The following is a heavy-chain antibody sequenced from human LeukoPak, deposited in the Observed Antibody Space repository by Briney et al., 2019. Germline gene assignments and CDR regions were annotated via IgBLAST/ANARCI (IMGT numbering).Heavy chain of an antibody. J-gene: IGHJ1*01. CDR1: GYTLTELS. Sequence: ASVKVSCKVSGYTLTELSMHWVRPAPGKGLEWMGGFDPEDGETIYAQKFQGRVTMTEDTSTDTAYMELSSLRSEDTAVYYCATVLHRTDSSGYSPFQHWGQGTLVTVSS. V-gene: IGHV1-24*01. CDR2: FDPEDGET. CDR3: ATVLHRTDSSGYSPFQH. D-gene: IGHD3-22*01.